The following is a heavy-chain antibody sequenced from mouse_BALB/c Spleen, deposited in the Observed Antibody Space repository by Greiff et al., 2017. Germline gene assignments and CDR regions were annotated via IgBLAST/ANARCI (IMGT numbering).Heavy chain of an antibody. J-gene: IGHJ3*01. CDR2: IDPETGGT. CDR3: TRQWFAY. Sequence: QVQLQQSGAELVRPGASVTLSCKASGYTFTDYEMHWVKQTPVHGLEWIGAIDPETGGTAYNQKFKGKATLTADKSSSTAYMELRSLTSEDSAVYYCTRQWFAYWGQGTLVTVSA. CDR1: GYTFTDYE. V-gene: IGHV1-15*01.